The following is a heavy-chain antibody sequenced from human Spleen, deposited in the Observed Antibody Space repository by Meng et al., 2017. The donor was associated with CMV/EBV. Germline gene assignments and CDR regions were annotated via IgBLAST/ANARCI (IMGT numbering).Heavy chain of an antibody. CDR1: GFTVSSNY. CDR2: IYSGGST. CDR3: AKSSVRAFDI. Sequence: GGSLRLSCAASGFTVSSNYMSWVRQAPGKGLEWVSVIYSGGSTYYADSVKGRFTISRDNSKNTVYLQMNSLRAEDTAVYYCAKSSVRAFDIWGPGTMVTVSS. D-gene: IGHD3-22*01. V-gene: IGHV3-53*01. J-gene: IGHJ3*02.